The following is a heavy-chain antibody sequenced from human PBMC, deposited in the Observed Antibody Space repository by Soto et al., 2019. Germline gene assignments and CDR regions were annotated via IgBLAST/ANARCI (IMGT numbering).Heavy chain of an antibody. V-gene: IGHV4-34*01. CDR1: GGSFSGYD. CDR3: ARGFILTRLLRVGGWFDH. D-gene: IGHD3-9*01. Sequence: PSETLSLTCAVYGGSFSGYDWSWIRQPPGKGLEWIGEINHSGSSNYNPSLKSRVTISVDTSKSQFSLKLSSVTAADTAVYYRARGFILTRLLRVGGWFDHWGQGTLVTVSS. J-gene: IGHJ5*02. CDR2: INHSGSS.